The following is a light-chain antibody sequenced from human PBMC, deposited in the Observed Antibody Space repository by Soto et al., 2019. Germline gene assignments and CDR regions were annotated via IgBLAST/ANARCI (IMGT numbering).Light chain of an antibody. CDR1: QSVSSSY. Sequence: EIVLTQSPGTLSLSPGERATLSCRASQSVSSSYLAWYLQRPGQAPRLLIFDASSRATGIPDRFSGSGSGTDFTLTIHRLEPEDFAVYYCQQYGRSPLPFGQGTKVDIK. V-gene: IGKV3-20*01. CDR3: QQYGRSPLP. CDR2: DAS. J-gene: IGKJ1*01.